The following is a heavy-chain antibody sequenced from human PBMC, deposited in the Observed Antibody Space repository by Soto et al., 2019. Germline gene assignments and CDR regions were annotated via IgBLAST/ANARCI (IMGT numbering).Heavy chain of an antibody. CDR2: ISGSGGST. Sequence: EVQLLESGGGLVQPGGSLRLSCAASGFTFSNYAMSWVRQAPGKGLEWVSAISGSGGSTYYADSVKGRFTISRDNSKNTLYLRMNSLRAEDTAVFYCAMDRAIRPGTDFDYWGQGTLVTVSS. J-gene: IGHJ4*02. D-gene: IGHD1-7*01. V-gene: IGHV3-23*01. CDR3: AMDRAIRPGTDFDY. CDR1: GFTFSNYA.